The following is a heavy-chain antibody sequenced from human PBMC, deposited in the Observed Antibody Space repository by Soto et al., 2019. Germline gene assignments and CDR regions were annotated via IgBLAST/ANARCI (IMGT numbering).Heavy chain of an antibody. V-gene: IGHV4-34*01. CDR3: AEGGGFLHGRMVWFDP. J-gene: IGHJ5*02. CDR2: INHRGTF. CDR1: GGSLSDYS. D-gene: IGHD2-15*01. Sequence: EPLSLTCGDSGGSLSDYSWNWIRQAPGKGLEWIGEINHRGTFNYNPSLKSRVTLSVDTSRNQLSLKVKSVTAADTAVYYCAEGGGFLHGRMVWFDPWGQGTLVTVSS.